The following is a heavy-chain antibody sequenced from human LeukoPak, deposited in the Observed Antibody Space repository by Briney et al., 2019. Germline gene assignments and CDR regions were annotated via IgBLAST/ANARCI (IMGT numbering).Heavy chain of an antibody. CDR2: INWNGGTT. V-gene: IGHV3-20*04. CDR3: ARGDKIRLGSPIAHSSGWYMFDY. CDR1: GFTFDDYA. Sequence: GGSLRLSCAASGFTFDDYAMTWVRQTPGKGLEWVSGINWNGGTTSFADSLKGRFTISRDNAKNSLYLQMNSLRAEDTALYYCARGDKIRLGSPIAHSSGWYMFDYWGQGTLVTVSS. J-gene: IGHJ4*02. D-gene: IGHD6-19*01.